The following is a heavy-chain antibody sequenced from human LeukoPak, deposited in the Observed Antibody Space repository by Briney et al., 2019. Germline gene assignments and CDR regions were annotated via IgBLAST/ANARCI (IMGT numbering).Heavy chain of an antibody. CDR1: GFTFINAW. V-gene: IGHV3-15*01. CDR2: IKSKADGGTT. CDR3: NTEGAAYCGGDCFR. J-gene: IGHJ4*02. Sequence: PGGSLRLSCEASGFTFINAWLSGVRQAPGGGLEWVGHIKSKADGGTTEYAAPVKGRFTISRDDSNNRLYLQMNSLKTEDTAVYCCNTEGAAYCGGDCFRWGQGTLVTVPS. D-gene: IGHD2-21*02.